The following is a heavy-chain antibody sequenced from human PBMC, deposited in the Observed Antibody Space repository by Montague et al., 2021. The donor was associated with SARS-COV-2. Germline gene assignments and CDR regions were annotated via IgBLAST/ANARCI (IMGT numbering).Heavy chain of an antibody. V-gene: IGHV2-70*01. J-gene: IGHJ4*02. CDR1: GFSLSTSGMC. CDR2: IDRDDDK. CDR3: ARSYGTTVVTRAFDY. Sequence: PALVKPTQTLTLTRTFSGFSLSTSGMCVSWIRQPPGKALEWLTLIDRDDDKYYGTSLKTRLTISKDTSKNQVVLTMTNMDPVDTATYYCARSYGTTVVTRAFDYWGQGTLVTVSS. D-gene: IGHD4-23*01.